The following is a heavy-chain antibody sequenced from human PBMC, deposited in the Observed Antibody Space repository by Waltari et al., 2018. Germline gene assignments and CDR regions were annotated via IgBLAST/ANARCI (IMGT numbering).Heavy chain of an antibody. J-gene: IGHJ4*02. CDR2: ISSDSNYM. D-gene: IGHD7-27*01. Sequence: EVQLLESGGGLVRPGGSLRLSCAASGLTFSTLNLNWVRQPPGKGLEWVSSISSDSNYMHYADSVKGRFTISRDNAKNSLYLQLNSLRAEDTAVYYCATGGWGFYLGYWGQGTLVTVSS. V-gene: IGHV3-21*02. CDR3: ATGGWGFYLGY. CDR1: GLTFSTLN.